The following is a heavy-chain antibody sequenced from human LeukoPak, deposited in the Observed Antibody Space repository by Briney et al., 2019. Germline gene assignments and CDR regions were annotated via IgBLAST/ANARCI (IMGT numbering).Heavy chain of an antibody. V-gene: IGHV1-46*01. CDR1: GYTFSSYY. J-gene: IGHJ4*02. CDR3: ARERVVVTALWEFDY. D-gene: IGHD2-21*02. CDR2: INPSGGST. Sequence: ASVKVSCKASGYTFSSYYMHWVRQAPGQGLEWMGIINPSGGSTSYAQKFQGRVTMTRDTSTSTVYMELSSLRSEDTAVYYCARERVVVTALWEFDYWGQGTLVTVSS.